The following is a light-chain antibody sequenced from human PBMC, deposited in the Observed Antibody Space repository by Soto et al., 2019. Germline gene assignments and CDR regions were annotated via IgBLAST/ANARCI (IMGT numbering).Light chain of an antibody. CDR2: GNT. CDR3: QSYDSSLSALYV. Sequence: QSVLTQPPSVSGAPGQRVTISCTGSSSNIGAGYEVNWYQHLPGAAPKLLIYGNTNRPSGVPDRFSGSKSGTSASLAITGLQPEDEADYYCQSYDSSLSALYVFGTGTKLTVL. V-gene: IGLV1-40*01. J-gene: IGLJ1*01. CDR1: SSNIGAGYE.